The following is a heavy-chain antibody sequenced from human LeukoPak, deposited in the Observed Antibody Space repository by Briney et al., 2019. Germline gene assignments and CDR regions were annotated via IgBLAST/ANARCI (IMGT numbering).Heavy chain of an antibody. D-gene: IGHD6-19*01. V-gene: IGHV3-52*01. CDR1: GFTFSSSW. CDR2: IKCDGSEK. CDR3: AIRSYNSGWNFDY. Sequence: GGFLRLSCAASGFTFSSSWMHWVCQAPEKGLEWVADIKCDGSEKYYVDSVKGRLTISRDNAKNSLYLQVNSLRAEDMTVYYCAIRSYNSGWNFDYWGQGTLVTVSS. J-gene: IGHJ4*02.